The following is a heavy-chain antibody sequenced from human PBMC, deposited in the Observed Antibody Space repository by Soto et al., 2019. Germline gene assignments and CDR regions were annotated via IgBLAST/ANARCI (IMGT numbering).Heavy chain of an antibody. D-gene: IGHD6-19*01. V-gene: IGHV4-4*07. CDR3: ARAGYSSGWYRLSY. CDR2: IYTSGST. CDR1: GGSISSYY. J-gene: IGHJ4*02. Sequence: QVQLQESGPGLVKPSETLSLTCTVSGGSISSYYWSWIRQPAGKGLEWIGRIYTSGSTNYNPSLKTRFTMSVDTSKNQFSLKLSSVTAADTAVYYCARAGYSSGWYRLSYWGQGTLVTVSS.